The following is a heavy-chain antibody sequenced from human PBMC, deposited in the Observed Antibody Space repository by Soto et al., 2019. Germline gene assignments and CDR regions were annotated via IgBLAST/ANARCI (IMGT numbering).Heavy chain of an antibody. CDR2: ISSSSSYI. Sequence: GVSLRLSFAASGFTFSSYSMNWFRQAPGKGLEWVSSISSSSSYIYYADSVKGRFTISRDNAKNSLYLQMNSLRAEDTAVYYCARDPEAAGYYDSSGYYRFDYWGQGTLVTASS. J-gene: IGHJ4*02. V-gene: IGHV3-21*01. CDR1: GFTFSSYS. D-gene: IGHD3-22*01. CDR3: ARDPEAAGYYDSSGYYRFDY.